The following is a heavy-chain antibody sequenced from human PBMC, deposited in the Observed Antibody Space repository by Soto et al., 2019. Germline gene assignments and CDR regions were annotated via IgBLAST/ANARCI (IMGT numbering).Heavy chain of an antibody. J-gene: IGHJ6*02. Sequence: PGESLKISCKGSGYSFTSYWISWVRQMPGKGLEWMWRIDPSDSYTNYSPSFQGHVTISADKSISTAYPQWSSLKASDTAMYYCASWHCSSTSCPYGMDVWGQRTTVTVSS. D-gene: IGHD2-2*01. V-gene: IGHV5-10-1*01. CDR2: IDPSDSYT. CDR1: GYSFTSYW. CDR3: ASWHCSSTSCPYGMDV.